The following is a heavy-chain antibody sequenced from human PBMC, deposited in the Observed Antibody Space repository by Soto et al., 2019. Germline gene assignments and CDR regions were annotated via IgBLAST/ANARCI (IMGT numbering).Heavy chain of an antibody. CDR2: MKEDGSEK. J-gene: IGHJ4*02. Sequence: PGGSLRLSCAASGFTFRNYWVSWVRQVPGKGLAWVSNMKEDGSEKYYVDSVKGRFTIPRDNAKNSVQLQMNSLRDEDTAVYYCVRFSILVSGRGRGAFFDSWGQGTPVTVS. D-gene: IGHD6-19*01. CDR1: GFTFRNYW. V-gene: IGHV3-7*03. CDR3: VRFSILVSGRGRGAFFDS.